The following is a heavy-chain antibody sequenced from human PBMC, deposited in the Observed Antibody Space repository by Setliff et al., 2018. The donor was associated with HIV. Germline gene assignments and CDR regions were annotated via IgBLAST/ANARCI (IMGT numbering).Heavy chain of an antibody. CDR2: ITSSSSYI. CDR3: ARLADFGDYILYFQN. Sequence: PGESLKISCAASRFTFNIYTMNWVRQAPGKGLDWVSSITSSSSYIYYADSVKGRVTISVDTSKNQFSLKLSSVTAADTAVYYCARLADFGDYILYFQNWGQGTLVTVS. CDR1: RFTFNIYT. V-gene: IGHV3-21*01. D-gene: IGHD4-17*01. J-gene: IGHJ1*01.